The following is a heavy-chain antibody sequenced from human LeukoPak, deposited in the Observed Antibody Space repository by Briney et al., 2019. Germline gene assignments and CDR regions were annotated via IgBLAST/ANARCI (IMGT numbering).Heavy chain of an antibody. V-gene: IGHV5-51*01. D-gene: IGHD3-22*01. J-gene: IGHJ4*02. CDR3: ASNYDSSGYYFSY. Sequence: GESLKISCKGSGYSFTSYWIGWVRQMPGKGLEWMGIIYPGDSDTRYSPSFQGQVTISADKSISTAYLQWSSLKASDTAMYYCASNYDSSGYYFSYWGQGTLVTVSS. CDR1: GYSFTSYW. CDR2: IYPGDSDT.